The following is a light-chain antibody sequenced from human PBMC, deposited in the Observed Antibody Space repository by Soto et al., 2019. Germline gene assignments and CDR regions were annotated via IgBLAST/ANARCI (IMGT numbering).Light chain of an antibody. CDR2: GAS. CDR3: QQYGSSLLLT. CDR1: QSVSIN. V-gene: IGKV3-20*01. J-gene: IGKJ4*01. Sequence: EIVMTQSPDSLSVSPGERATLSCRADQSVSINLAWYQQKPGQAPRLLVYGASSRATGIPDRFSGSGSGTDFTLTISRLEPEDFAAYYCQQYGSSLLLTFGGGTKVDIK.